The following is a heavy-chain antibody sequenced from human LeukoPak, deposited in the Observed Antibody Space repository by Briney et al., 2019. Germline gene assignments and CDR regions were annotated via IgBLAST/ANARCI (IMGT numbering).Heavy chain of an antibody. CDR3: ARLGSYSYYYYYMDV. D-gene: IGHD1-26*01. CDR1: GYTFTGYY. J-gene: IGHJ6*03. Sequence: ASVKVSCKASGYTFTGYYMHWVRQAPGQGLEWMGWINPNSGGTNYAQKFQGRVTMTRDTSISTACMELSRLRSDDTAVYYCARLGSYSYYYYYMDVWGKGTTVTVSS. CDR2: INPNSGGT. V-gene: IGHV1-2*02.